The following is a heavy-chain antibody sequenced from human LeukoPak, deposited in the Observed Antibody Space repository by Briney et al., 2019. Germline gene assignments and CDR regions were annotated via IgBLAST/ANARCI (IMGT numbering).Heavy chain of an antibody. CDR1: GGSISSSSYY. CDR2: IYYSGST. CDR3: ARIETYSSGWYDAFFDY. V-gene: IGHV4-39*07. J-gene: IGHJ4*02. D-gene: IGHD6-19*01. Sequence: SETLSLTCTVSGGSISSSSYYWGWIRQPPGKGLQWIGSIYYSGSTYYNPSLNSRVTISVDTSKNQFSLKLTSVTAADTAVYYCARIETYSSGWYDAFFDYWGQGTLVTVSS.